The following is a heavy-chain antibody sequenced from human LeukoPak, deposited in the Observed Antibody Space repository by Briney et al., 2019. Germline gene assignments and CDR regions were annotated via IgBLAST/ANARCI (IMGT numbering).Heavy chain of an antibody. J-gene: IGHJ2*01. CDR1: GGSISSGGYS. CDR2: IYHSGST. V-gene: IGHV4-30-2*01. D-gene: IGHD3-10*01. Sequence: SETLPLTCAVSGGSISSGGYSWSWIRQPPGKGLEWIGYIYHSGSTYYNPSLKSRVTISVDRSKNQFSLKLSSVTAADTAVYYCARVDGSGSYYYPYWYFDLWGRGTLVTVSS. CDR3: ARVDGSGSYYYPYWYFDL.